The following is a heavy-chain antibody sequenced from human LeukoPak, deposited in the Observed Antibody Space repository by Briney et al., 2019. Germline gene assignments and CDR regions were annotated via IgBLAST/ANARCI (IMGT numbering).Heavy chain of an antibody. D-gene: IGHD5-12*01. CDR3: ARWTRRYSGYGGGETTYYFDY. V-gene: IGHV4-30-2*03. CDR1: GGSISSGGYS. Sequence: SQTLSLTCAVSGGSISSGGYSWSWIRQPPGKGLEWIGSIYYSGSTYYNPSLKSRVTISVDTSKNQFSLKLSSVTAADTAVYYCARWTRRYSGYGGGETTYYFDYWGQGTLVTVSS. J-gene: IGHJ4*02. CDR2: IYYSGST.